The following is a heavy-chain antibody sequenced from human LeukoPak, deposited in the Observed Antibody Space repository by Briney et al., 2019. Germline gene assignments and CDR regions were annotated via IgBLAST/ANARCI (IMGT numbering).Heavy chain of an antibody. Sequence: GGSLRLSCAASGFTFSSYTMSWVRQAPGKGLEWVSTITTSNGNTYYADSVKGRFTVSRDNSKNTLFLQMNSLRAEDTAVYYCAKDGGLWVSAHWGDSWGRGTLVTVSS. CDR1: GFTFSSYT. J-gene: IGHJ4*02. CDR2: ITTSNGNT. CDR3: AKDGGLWVSAHWGDS. V-gene: IGHV3-23*01. D-gene: IGHD7-27*01.